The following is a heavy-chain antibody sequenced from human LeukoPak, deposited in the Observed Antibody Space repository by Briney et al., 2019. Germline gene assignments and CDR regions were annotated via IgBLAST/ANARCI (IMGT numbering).Heavy chain of an antibody. Sequence: PSQTLSLTCTVSGGSIGSGVYYWSWVRQSPGKGLEWIGNIYYSGSAYYNPSLKSRVSISVDTSKNQFSLKLRSVTAADTAVYYCAIDAGDSSSPYWYFERWGRGTLVTVSS. CDR2: IYYSGSA. CDR3: AIDAGDSSSPYWYFER. CDR1: GGSIGSGVYY. V-gene: IGHV4-30-4*01. J-gene: IGHJ2*01. D-gene: IGHD4-17*01.